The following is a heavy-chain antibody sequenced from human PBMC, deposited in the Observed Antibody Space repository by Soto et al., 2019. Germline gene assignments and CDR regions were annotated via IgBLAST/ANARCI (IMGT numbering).Heavy chain of an antibody. J-gene: IGHJ3*02. CDR1: GFTLSSYA. CDR2: ISGSAVST. V-gene: IGHV3-23*01. D-gene: IGHD3-22*01. CDR3: AKDLYDRLGMAFDI. Sequence: GGSLRRSCAASGFTLSSYAMNWCRQAPGKGLEWFSAISGSAVSTYYADSVKGLFTISRDNSKNTLYLQMNSLRAEDTALYYCAKDLYDRLGMAFDIWGQGTMVTVSS.